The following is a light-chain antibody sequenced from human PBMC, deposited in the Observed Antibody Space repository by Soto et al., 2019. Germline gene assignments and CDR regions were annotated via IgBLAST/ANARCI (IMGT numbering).Light chain of an antibody. V-gene: IGKV1-5*01. Sequence: DIQMTQSPSTLSASVGDRVTIXXXASQSIDRWLAWYQQKPGKAPKLVIYDGSTLESGVPSRFSVSGSGTEFTLTITSLQPDDFATYYCQQYSTYSWTFGQGTKV. CDR3: QQYSTYSWT. CDR1: QSIDRW. J-gene: IGKJ1*01. CDR2: DGS.